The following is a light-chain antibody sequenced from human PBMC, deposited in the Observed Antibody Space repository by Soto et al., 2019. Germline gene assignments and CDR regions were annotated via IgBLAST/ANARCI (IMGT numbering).Light chain of an antibody. Sequence: EIVLTQSPGTLSLSPGEIATLSCRASQSVSSSYLAWYQQKPGQAPRLLIYGTSNRSTGIPDRFSGSGSGTDFTLTISRLEPEDFAVYYCQEYGSSPWTFGQGTKVEFK. CDR3: QEYGSSPWT. V-gene: IGKV3-20*01. J-gene: IGKJ1*01. CDR2: GTS. CDR1: QSVSSSY.